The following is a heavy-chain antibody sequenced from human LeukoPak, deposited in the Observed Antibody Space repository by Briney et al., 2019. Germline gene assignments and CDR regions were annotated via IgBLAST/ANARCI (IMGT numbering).Heavy chain of an antibody. J-gene: IGHJ3*02. V-gene: IGHV4-39*01. D-gene: IGHD2-2*01. CDR1: GFTFSTYGLH. CDR2: IYHSGDT. Sequence: GSLRLSCAASGFTFSTYGLHWVRQAPGKGLEWIGSIYHSGDTYYNPSLKSRVTTSVDTSKSQFSLRLSSVTAADTAVYYCARHGNIVVLPATSKAFDIWGQGTMVTVSS. CDR3: ARHGNIVVLPATSKAFDI.